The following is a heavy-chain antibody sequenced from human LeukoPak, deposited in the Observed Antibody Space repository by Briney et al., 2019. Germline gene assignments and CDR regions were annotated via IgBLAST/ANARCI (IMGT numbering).Heavy chain of an antibody. CDR3: ATEIGHYDILTGYYADIDY. CDR2: IIPIFGTA. D-gene: IGHD3-9*01. CDR1: GGTFSSYA. V-gene: IGHV1-69*05. J-gene: IGHJ4*02. Sequence: SVKVSCKASGGTFSSYAISWVRQAPGQGLEWMGRIIPIFGTANYAQKFQGRVTITTDESTSTAYMELNSLRSEDTAVYYCATEIGHYDILTGYYADIDYWGQGTLVTVSS.